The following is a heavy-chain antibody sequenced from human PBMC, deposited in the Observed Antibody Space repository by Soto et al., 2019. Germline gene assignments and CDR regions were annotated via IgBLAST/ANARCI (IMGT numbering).Heavy chain of an antibody. CDR3: XXXXTIFGVVTHFYYYYYYMDV. V-gene: IGHV1-69*02. J-gene: IGHJ6*03. CDR2: IIPILGIA. CDR1: GGTFSSYT. Sequence: QVQLVQSGAEVKKPGSSVKVSCKASGGTFSSYTISWVRQAPGQGLEWMGRIIPILGIANYAQKFQGRVTITAXXXXXXXXXXXXXXXXXXXXXXXXXXXXTIFGVVTHFYYYYYYMDVWGKGTTVTVSS. D-gene: IGHD3-3*01.